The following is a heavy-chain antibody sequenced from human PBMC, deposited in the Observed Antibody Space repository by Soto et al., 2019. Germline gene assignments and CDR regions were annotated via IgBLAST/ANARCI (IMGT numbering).Heavy chain of an antibody. CDR1: GCAFNTYS. CDR3: AKVSPMGYFFDF. Sequence: GSLRLSCAASGCAFNTYSMHWVRQAPGRGLEWVAVISYDGSNKFYADSVKGRFTISRDNSKNTLYLEMNSLRGEDTAVYYCAKVSPMGYFFDFWGQGTLVTVSS. CDR2: ISYDGSNK. J-gene: IGHJ4*02. V-gene: IGHV3-30-3*01.